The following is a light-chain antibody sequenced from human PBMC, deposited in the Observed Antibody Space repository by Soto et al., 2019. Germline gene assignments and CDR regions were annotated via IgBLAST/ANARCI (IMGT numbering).Light chain of an antibody. Sequence: DIQMTQSPSTLSASVGDRVIITCRASQSISSWLAWYQQKPGKAPNLLIYKASTLKSGVPSRFRRSGSGTYLTIAISRLQPVYFATYACQQYANDSWTFDQGNKVESK. CDR3: QQYANDSWT. V-gene: IGKV1-5*03. CDR1: QSISSW. J-gene: IGKJ1*01. CDR2: KAS.